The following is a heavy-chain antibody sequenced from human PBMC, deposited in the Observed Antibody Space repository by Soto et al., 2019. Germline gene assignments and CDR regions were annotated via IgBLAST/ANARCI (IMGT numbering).Heavy chain of an antibody. D-gene: IGHD6-19*01. Sequence: SETLSLTCTVSGGSISSYYWSWIRQPPGKGLEWIGYIYYSGSTNYNPSLKSRVTISVDTSKNQFSLKLSSVTAADTAVYYCARYSSGWYYYYYGMDAWGQGTTVTVSS. V-gene: IGHV4-59*01. J-gene: IGHJ6*02. CDR3: ARYSSGWYYYYYGMDA. CDR1: GGSISSYY. CDR2: IYYSGST.